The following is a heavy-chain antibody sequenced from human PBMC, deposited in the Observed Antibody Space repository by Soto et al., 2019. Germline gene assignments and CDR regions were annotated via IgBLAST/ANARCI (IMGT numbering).Heavy chain of an antibody. D-gene: IGHD2-8*01. CDR1: GYSFTEYH. CDR3: ARGDSTDCSNGVCSFFYNHDMDV. Sequence: ASVKVSCKASGYSFTEYHIHCVRRSPLQWLDWLGRINPKSGGTSTAQKFQGWVTMTTDTSISTASMELTRLTSDDTAIYYCARGDSTDCSNGVCSFFYNHDMDVWGQGTTVTVSS. J-gene: IGHJ6*02. CDR2: INPKSGGT. V-gene: IGHV1-2*04.